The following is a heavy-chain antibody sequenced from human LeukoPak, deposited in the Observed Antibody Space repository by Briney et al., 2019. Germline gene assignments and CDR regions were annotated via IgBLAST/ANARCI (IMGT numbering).Heavy chain of an antibody. J-gene: IGHJ4*02. V-gene: IGHV3-66*01. CDR2: IYSGGST. CDR3: ARGHTPSHFDY. Sequence: GGSLRLSCAASEFSVGSNYMTWVRQAPGKGLEWVSLIYSGGSTYYADSVKGRFTISRDNSKNTLYLQMNSLRAEDTAVYYCARGHTPSHFDYWGQGTLVTVSS. D-gene: IGHD6-6*01. CDR1: EFSVGSNY.